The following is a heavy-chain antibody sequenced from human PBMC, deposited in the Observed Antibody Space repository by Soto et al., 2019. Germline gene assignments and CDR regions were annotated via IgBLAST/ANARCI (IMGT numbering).Heavy chain of an antibody. V-gene: IGHV1-69*13. CDR3: ARETPSAAAAYYYYALDV. D-gene: IGHD6-13*01. CDR1: GGTFSSYF. CDR2: IIPVFGTA. J-gene: IGHJ6*02. Sequence: SVKVSCKVSGGTFSSYFINWVRQAPGQGLEWVGGIIPVFGTASYAEKFQGRVTITADESTSTAYMELSRLRSDDTAVYYCARETPSAAAAYYYYALDVWGQGTTGTVS.